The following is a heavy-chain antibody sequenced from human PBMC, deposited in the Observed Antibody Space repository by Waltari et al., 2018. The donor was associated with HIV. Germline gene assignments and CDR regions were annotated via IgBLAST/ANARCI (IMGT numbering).Heavy chain of an antibody. V-gene: IGHV3-33*01. CDR3: AAWEPNFDY. D-gene: IGHD1-26*01. Sequence: QVQLVESGGGVVQPGRPLRLSCAASGFTFSSYGMHWVRQAPGKGLEWVAVIWYDGSNKYYADSVKGRFTISRDNSKNTLYLQMNSLRAEDTAVYYCAAWEPNFDYWGQGTLVTVSS. CDR1: GFTFSSYG. J-gene: IGHJ4*02. CDR2: IWYDGSNK.